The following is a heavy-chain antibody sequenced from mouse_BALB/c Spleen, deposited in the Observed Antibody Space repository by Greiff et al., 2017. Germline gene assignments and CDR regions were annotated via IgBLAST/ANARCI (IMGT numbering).Heavy chain of an antibody. Sequence: VQLKESGAELVKPGASVKLSCTASGFNIKDTYMHWVKQRPEQGLEWIGRIDPANGNTKYDPKFQGKATITADTSSNTAYLQLSSLTSEDTAVYYCAPLTTGYAMDYWGQGTSVTVSS. D-gene: IGHD1-1*01. CDR1: GFNIKDTY. J-gene: IGHJ4*01. V-gene: IGHV14-3*02. CDR3: APLTTGYAMDY. CDR2: IDPANGNT.